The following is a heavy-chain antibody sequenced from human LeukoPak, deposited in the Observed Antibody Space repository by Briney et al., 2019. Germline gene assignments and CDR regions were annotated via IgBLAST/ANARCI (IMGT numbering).Heavy chain of an antibody. J-gene: IGHJ4*02. CDR1: GFTFSSYA. D-gene: IGHD3-10*01. Sequence: EGSLRLSCAASGFTFSSYAMSWVRQAPGKGLEWVSAISGSGGSTYYADSVKGLFTISRDNSKNTLYLQMNRPRAEDTAVYYCAKEGSGGSEDYWGQGNLVTVSS. V-gene: IGHV3-23*01. CDR2: ISGSGGST. CDR3: AKEGSGGSEDY.